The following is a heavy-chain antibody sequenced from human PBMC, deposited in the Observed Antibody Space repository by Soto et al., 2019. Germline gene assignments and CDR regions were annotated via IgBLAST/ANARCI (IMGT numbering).Heavy chain of an antibody. V-gene: IGHV5-51*01. J-gene: IGHJ3*02. CDR2: IYPRDSNT. D-gene: IGHD5-12*01. CDR1: GDRCSTYW. Sequence: GESLKISCSGSGDRCSTYWIGRVRQMPGKGLEWMAIIYPRDSNTRYSPSFQGQVTISADKSISTAYLQWSSLKASDTAMYYCARLDSGYDLVAFDIWGQGTMVTVSS. CDR3: ARLDSGYDLVAFDI.